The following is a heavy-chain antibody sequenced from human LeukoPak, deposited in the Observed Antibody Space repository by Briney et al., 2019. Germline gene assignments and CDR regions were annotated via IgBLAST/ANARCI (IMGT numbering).Heavy chain of an antibody. CDR3: ARDIMITFGGLDAFDI. Sequence: GDSLRPFFAEPGLTISSYEGNWARQAKGKGLGWVSYISSSGSTIYYADSVKGRFTISRDNAKNSLYLQMNTLRAEDTAVYYCARDIMITFGGLDAFDIWGQGTMVTVSS. CDR1: GLTISSYE. V-gene: IGHV3-48*03. CDR2: ISSSGSTI. J-gene: IGHJ3*02. D-gene: IGHD3-16*01.